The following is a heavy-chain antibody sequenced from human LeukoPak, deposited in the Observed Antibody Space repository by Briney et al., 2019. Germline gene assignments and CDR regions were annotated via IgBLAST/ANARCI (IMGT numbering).Heavy chain of an antibody. Sequence: PSESLSLTCTVSGDSVSIYYWSWIRQPPGKGLQWIGYISYSGTTDYNPSLKSRVTISVDTSKNQFSLKLSSVTAADTAVYYCARGLGLTAVTDYYFDYWGQGTLVTVYS. CDR2: ISYSGTT. J-gene: IGHJ4*02. CDR1: GDSVSIYY. CDR3: ARGLGLTAVTDYYFDY. D-gene: IGHD4-17*01. V-gene: IGHV4-59*08.